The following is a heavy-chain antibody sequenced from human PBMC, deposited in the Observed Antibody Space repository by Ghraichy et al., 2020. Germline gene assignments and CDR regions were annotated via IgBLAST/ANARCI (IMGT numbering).Heavy chain of an antibody. V-gene: IGHV3-15*01. J-gene: IGHJ5*01. D-gene: IGHD2-2*01. CDR1: GLTFSNAW. CDR3: TTDLSWNCSISCYLYWXXXXXXXXXXXRAYAPXLYPLDS. Sequence: LSLTCAASGLTFSNAWMTWVRQAPGKVLEWVGRIKSKANGGTAEYGSPVKDRFIISRDDSQHTVYLQMNSLKSEDTAVCYCTTDLSWNCSISCYLYWXXXXXXXXXXXRAYAPXLYPLDS. CDR2: IKSKANGGTA.